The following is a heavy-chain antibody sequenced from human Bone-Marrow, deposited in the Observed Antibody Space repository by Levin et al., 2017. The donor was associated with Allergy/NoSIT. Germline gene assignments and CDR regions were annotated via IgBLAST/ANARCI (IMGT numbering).Heavy chain of an antibody. CDR2: FYYSGST. CDR3: ARGLLHLVGFFDY. Sequence: SETLSLTCSVSGGSVGTGDFYWTWFRQPPGKGLEWIGYFYYSGSTLYNPSLKSRVSISLDTSNNQFSLNLQSVTAADTAVYYCARGLLHLVGFFDYWGQGTLVSVSS. D-gene: IGHD2-15*01. V-gene: IGHV4-30-4*01. J-gene: IGHJ4*02. CDR1: GGSVGTGDFY.